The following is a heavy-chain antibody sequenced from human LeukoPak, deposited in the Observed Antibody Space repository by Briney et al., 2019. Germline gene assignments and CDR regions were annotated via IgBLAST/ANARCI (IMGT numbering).Heavy chain of an antibody. CDR3: ARGAPAYYYYDSSGSRYDAFDI. J-gene: IGHJ3*02. Sequence: SETLSLTCTVSGGSISSYYWSWIRQPAGKGLEWIGRIYTSGSTNYNPSLKSRVTMSVDTSKNQFSLKLSSVTAADTAVYYCARGAPAYYYYDSSGSRYDAFDIWGQGTMVTVSS. D-gene: IGHD3-22*01. V-gene: IGHV4-4*07. CDR2: IYTSGST. CDR1: GGSISSYY.